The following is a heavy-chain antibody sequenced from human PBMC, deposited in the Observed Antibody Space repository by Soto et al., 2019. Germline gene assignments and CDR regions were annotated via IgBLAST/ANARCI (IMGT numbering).Heavy chain of an antibody. CDR1: GYGFSSYW. Sequence: GESLKISCEVSGYGFSSYWISWVRQIPGKGLEWMGGIDPSGSYTNYSPSFPGHVTISADKSMSNVYLQWSSLKASDTALYYCARRGSGYSYGYGMDVWGQGTTVTVSS. V-gene: IGHV5-10-1*01. CDR2: IDPSGSYT. J-gene: IGHJ6*02. D-gene: IGHD5-18*01. CDR3: ARRGSGYSYGYGMDV.